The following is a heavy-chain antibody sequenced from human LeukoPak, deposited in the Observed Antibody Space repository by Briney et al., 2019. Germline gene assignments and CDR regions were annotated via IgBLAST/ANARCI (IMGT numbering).Heavy chain of an antibody. CDR1: GFTFSSYA. CDR2: ISYDGSNK. CDR3: AKDFCSGGSCYFDY. V-gene: IGHV3-30-3*01. Sequence: GGSLRLSCAASGFTFSSYAMHWVRQAPGKGLEWVAVISYDGSNKYYADSVKGRFTISRDNSKNTLYLQMNSLRAEDTALYYCAKDFCSGGSCYFDYWGQGTLVTVSS. D-gene: IGHD2-15*01. J-gene: IGHJ4*02.